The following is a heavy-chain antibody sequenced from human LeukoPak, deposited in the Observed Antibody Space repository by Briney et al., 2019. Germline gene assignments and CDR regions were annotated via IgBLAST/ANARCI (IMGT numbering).Heavy chain of an antibody. CDR2: ISSSSSYI. CDR3: ARDLYSYGYVGDY. V-gene: IGHV3-21*01. Sequence: GGFLRLSCAASGFTFSSYSMNWVRQAPGKGLEWVSSISSSSSYIYYADSVKGRFTISRDNAKNSLYLQMNSLRAEDTAVYYCARDLYSYGYVGDYWGQGTLVTVSS. D-gene: IGHD5-18*01. J-gene: IGHJ4*02. CDR1: GFTFSSYS.